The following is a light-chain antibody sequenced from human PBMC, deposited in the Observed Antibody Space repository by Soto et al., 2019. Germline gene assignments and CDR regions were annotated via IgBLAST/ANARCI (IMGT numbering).Light chain of an antibody. CDR1: QSVSSN. CDR2: GAS. J-gene: IGKJ4*01. CDR3: QQYNNWPLT. Sequence: EIVLTQSPATLSLSPGERATLSCRASQSVSSNLAWYQQKPGQAPRLLIYGASTRATGIPARFSGSGSGTEFTLTISSLQSEDFAVYYCQQYNNWPLTFGGGPRWIS. V-gene: IGKV3-15*01.